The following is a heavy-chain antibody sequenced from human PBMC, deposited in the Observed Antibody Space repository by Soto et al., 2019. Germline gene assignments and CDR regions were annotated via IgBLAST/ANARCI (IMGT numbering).Heavy chain of an antibody. V-gene: IGHV1-69*01. J-gene: IGHJ6*02. CDR1: GGTFRSYS. Sequence: QVQLVQSGAEVKKPGSSVKVSSKASGGTFRSYSISWVRQAPGQGLEWMGGIIPNFDITNYAQKFQGIFTITADESTITAYMELSSLGSDDTAVYYCARPDEGGYSSNHHYYYALDVWGQGTTVTV. CDR2: IIPNFDIT. CDR3: ARPDEGGYSSNHHYYYALDV. D-gene: IGHD3-22*01.